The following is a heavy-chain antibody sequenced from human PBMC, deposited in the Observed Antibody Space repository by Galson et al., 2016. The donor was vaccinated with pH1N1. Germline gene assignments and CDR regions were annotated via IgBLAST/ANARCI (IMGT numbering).Heavy chain of an antibody. V-gene: IGHV1-69*01. Sequence: CKASGGTFGSYGISWVRQAPGQGLEWMGGINPMGGINPIFKTSNYAQKFQGRVTITADESMSTAYMELRSLRSEDTAIYYCAKDRYFDTSGYYFESYYWGQGTLVTVFS. CDR3: AKDRYFDTSGYYFESYY. CDR1: GGTFGSYG. D-gene: IGHD3-22*01. CDR2: INPMGGINPIFKTS. J-gene: IGHJ4*02.